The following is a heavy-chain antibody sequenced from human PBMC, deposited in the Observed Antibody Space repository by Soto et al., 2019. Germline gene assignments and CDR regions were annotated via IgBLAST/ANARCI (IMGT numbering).Heavy chain of an antibody. Sequence: QITLKESGPTVVKPTQTLTLTCSFSGVSFTTAAVGVGWIRQPPGKALEWLALVYWNDIKRYSPSLRSRLTITKDTSKNQVVLTMTNMDPEDTGTYSCAHISPDNYDRSGYVYEGDPVDYRGQGILVTVSS. J-gene: IGHJ4*02. CDR1: GVSFTTAAVG. CDR2: VYWNDIK. D-gene: IGHD3-22*01. V-gene: IGHV2-5*01. CDR3: AHISPDNYDRSGYVYEGDPVDY.